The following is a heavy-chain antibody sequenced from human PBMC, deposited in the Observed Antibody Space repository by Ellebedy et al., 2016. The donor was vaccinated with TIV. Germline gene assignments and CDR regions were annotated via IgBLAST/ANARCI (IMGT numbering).Heavy chain of an antibody. CDR1: GFTFSGST. Sequence: GGSLRLSXAASGFTFSGSTMHWVRQASGKGLEWVGRIRSKANSYATAYAASVKGRFTISRDDSKNTAYLQMNSLKTEDTAVYYCTRLGPRVSYWGQGTLVTVSS. V-gene: IGHV3-73*01. CDR3: TRLGPRVSY. CDR2: IRSKANSYAT. D-gene: IGHD2-21*01. J-gene: IGHJ4*02.